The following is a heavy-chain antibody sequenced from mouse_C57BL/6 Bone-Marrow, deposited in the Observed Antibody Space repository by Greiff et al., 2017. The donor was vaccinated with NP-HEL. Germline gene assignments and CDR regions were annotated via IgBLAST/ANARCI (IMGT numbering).Heavy chain of an antibody. J-gene: IGHJ2*01. V-gene: IGHV1-81*01. CDR3: ARRVGWLLRDYFDY. Sequence: QVQLKQSGAELARPGASVKLSCKASGYTFTSYGISWVKQRTGQGLEWIGEIYPRSGNTYYNEKFKGKATLTADKSSSTAYMELRSLTSEDSAVYFCARRVGWLLRDYFDYWGQGTTLTVSS. CDR1: GYTFTSYG. D-gene: IGHD2-3*01. CDR2: IYPRSGNT.